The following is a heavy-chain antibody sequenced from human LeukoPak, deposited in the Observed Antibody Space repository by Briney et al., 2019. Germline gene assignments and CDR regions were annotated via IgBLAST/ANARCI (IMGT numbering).Heavy chain of an antibody. D-gene: IGHD3-16*01. Sequence: GGSLRLSCAASGFTFSNYGMHWVRQAPGKGLEWVTFIRYDGSNKYYADSVKGRLTISRDNSKNTLFLQMNRLRAEDTAVYYCAGRRVLDASFDYWGQGTLVTVSS. J-gene: IGHJ4*02. CDR1: GFTFSNYG. CDR2: IRYDGSNK. CDR3: AGRRVLDASFDY. V-gene: IGHV3-30*02.